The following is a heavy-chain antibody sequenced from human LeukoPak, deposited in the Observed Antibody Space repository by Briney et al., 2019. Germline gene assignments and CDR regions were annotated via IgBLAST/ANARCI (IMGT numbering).Heavy chain of an antibody. CDR2: IYYSGST. V-gene: IGHV4-39*01. J-gene: IGHJ5*02. CDR1: GGSFSGYY. Sequence: SETLSLTCAVYGGSFSGYYWGWIRQPPGKGLEWIGSIYYSGSTYYNPSLKSRVTISVDTSKNQFSLKLSSVTAADTAVYYCARQIWINYDFWSGYWGIPRPPYNWFDPWGQGTLVTVSS. CDR3: ARQIWINYDFWSGYWGIPRPPYNWFDP. D-gene: IGHD3-3*01.